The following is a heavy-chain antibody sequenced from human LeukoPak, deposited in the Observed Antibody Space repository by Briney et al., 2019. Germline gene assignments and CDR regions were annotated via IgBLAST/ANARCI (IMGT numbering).Heavy chain of an antibody. CDR2: IWYDGSNK. D-gene: IGHD1-26*01. J-gene: IGHJ4*02. V-gene: IGHV3-33*01. Sequence: GGSLRLSCAASGFTFSSYGMHWVRQAPGKGLEWVAVIWYDGSNKYYADSVKGRFTISRDNSKDTLYLQMNSLRAEDTAVYYCARVSGSKGCYFDYWGQGTLVTVSS. CDR3: ARVSGSKGCYFDY. CDR1: GFTFSSYG.